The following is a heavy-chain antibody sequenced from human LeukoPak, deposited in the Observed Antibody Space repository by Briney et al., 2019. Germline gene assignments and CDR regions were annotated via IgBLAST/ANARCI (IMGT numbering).Heavy chain of an antibody. V-gene: IGHV3-74*01. Sequence: GGSLRLSCGASGFTFSSYWMHWVRQAPGRGLVWISRINSDGSSRSYADSVKGRFTISRDNAKNTLDLQMNSLRTEDTAVYYCVRGFTYYYGSGSYVDYWGQGTLVTVSS. D-gene: IGHD3-10*01. CDR1: GFTFSSYW. CDR3: VRGFTYYYGSGSYVDY. J-gene: IGHJ4*02. CDR2: INSDGSSR.